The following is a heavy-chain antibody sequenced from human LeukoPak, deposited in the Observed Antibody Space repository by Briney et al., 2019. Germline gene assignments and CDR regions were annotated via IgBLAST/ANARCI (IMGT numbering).Heavy chain of an antibody. CDR2: ISAYNGNT. D-gene: IGHD3-3*01. Sequence: ASVKVSCKASGYTFTSYGISWVRQAPGQGLEWMGWISAYNGNTNYAQKLQGRVTMTTDTSTSTAYMELRSLRSDDTAVYYCARERAYYDFSLEFASWGQGTLVTVSS. CDR1: GYTFTSYG. CDR3: ARERAYYDFSLEFAS. V-gene: IGHV1-18*01. J-gene: IGHJ4*02.